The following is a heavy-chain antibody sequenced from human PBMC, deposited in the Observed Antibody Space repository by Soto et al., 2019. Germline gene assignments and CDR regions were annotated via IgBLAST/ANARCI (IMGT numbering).Heavy chain of an antibody. D-gene: IGHD6-13*01. CDR3: ARRNRPLGSSSWYDYYYYGMDV. CDR1: GYSFTSFL. J-gene: IGHJ6*02. V-gene: IGHV5-10-1*01. Sequence: GESQKISWTGSGYSFTSFLVSWVRKMPGKGLEWMGRIDPSDSYTNYSPSFQGHVTISADKSISTAYLQWSSLKASDTAMYYCARRNRPLGSSSWYDYYYYGMDVWGQGTTVTVSS. CDR2: IDPSDSYT.